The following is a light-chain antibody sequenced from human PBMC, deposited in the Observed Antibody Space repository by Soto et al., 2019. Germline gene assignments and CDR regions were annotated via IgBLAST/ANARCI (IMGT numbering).Light chain of an antibody. V-gene: IGKV3-20*01. CDR3: QQCGSSST. J-gene: IGKJ5*01. CDR2: GAS. Sequence: EIELTQSPGSLSLSPGEGATLSCRASQTFSNSFLSWFQQIPGQAPRLLIYGASMRATGIPDRFSGSGSGTDFTLTISRLEPEDVAVYYCQQCGSSSTFGQGTRLEI. CDR1: QTFSNSF.